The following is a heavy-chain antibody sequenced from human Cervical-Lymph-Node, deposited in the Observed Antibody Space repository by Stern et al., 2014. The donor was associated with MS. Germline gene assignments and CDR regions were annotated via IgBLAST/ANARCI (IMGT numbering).Heavy chain of an antibody. D-gene: IGHD3-9*01. J-gene: IGHJ6*02. Sequence: VQLVESGAEMKKPGASVRVSCKASGNTFTTYTIHWVRQAPGQRLEWMGWISAGSGQIMYSHKFQGRVTITIDTPASTGYMELSSLRSEGTAIYYCARSSSFYNILTGLRSQYYYGLDVWGQGTTVTVSS. CDR1: GNTFTTYT. CDR3: ARSSSFYNILTGLRSQYYYGLDV. CDR2: ISAGSGQI. V-gene: IGHV1-3*01.